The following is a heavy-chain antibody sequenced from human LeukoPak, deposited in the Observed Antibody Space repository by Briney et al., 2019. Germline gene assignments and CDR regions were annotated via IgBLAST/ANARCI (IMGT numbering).Heavy chain of an antibody. J-gene: IGHJ6*02. Sequence: SETLSLTCTVSGGSISSYYWSWIRQPPGKGLEWIGYIYYSGSTNYNPSLKSRVTISVDTSKNQFSLKLSSVTAADTAVYYCAREESSGWYYGMDVWGQGTMVTVSS. CDR3: AREESSGWYYGMDV. CDR2: IYYSGST. CDR1: GGSISSYY. V-gene: IGHV4-59*01. D-gene: IGHD6-19*01.